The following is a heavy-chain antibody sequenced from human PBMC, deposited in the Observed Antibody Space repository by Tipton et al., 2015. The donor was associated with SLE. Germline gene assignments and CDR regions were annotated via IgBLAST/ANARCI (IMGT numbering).Heavy chain of an antibody. D-gene: IGHD3-22*01. J-gene: IGHJ4*02. CDR1: GYFISSGYY. Sequence: TLSLTCAVSGYFISSGYYWSWIRQHPGKGLEWIGYIYYTMSAYYNPSLKSRVIISLDTSKNHFSLKLSSVTAADTAVYYCARVPRTFYYDYSGHFDYWGPGTLVTVSS. V-gene: IGHV4-31*11. CDR3: ARVPRTFYYDYSGHFDY. CDR2: IYYTMSA.